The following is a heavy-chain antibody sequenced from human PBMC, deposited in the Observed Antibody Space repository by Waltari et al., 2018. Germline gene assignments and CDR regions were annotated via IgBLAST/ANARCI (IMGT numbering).Heavy chain of an antibody. D-gene: IGHD3-22*01. Sequence: QVQLVQSEAEVKKPGSSVKVSCKASGGTFSSYAISWVRQAPGQGLEWMGGIIPIFGTANYAQKFQGRVTITTDESTSTAYMELSSLRSEDTAVYYCASRDYYDSSGYYKGAYAFDIWGQGTMVTVSS. J-gene: IGHJ3*02. V-gene: IGHV1-69*05. CDR2: IIPIFGTA. CDR3: ASRDYYDSSGYYKGAYAFDI. CDR1: GGTFSSYA.